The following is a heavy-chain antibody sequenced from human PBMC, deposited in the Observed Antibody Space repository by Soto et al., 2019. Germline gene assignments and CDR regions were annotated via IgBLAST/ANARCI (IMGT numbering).Heavy chain of an antibody. J-gene: IGHJ4*02. CDR1: GVAVSSNNYY. CDR2: IFYSGTT. D-gene: IGHD6-19*01. CDR3: AREIEGAGRFGY. V-gene: IGHV4-61*01. Sequence: QVQLQESGPGLVKPSEPLSLTCTVSGVAVSSNNYYWSWIRQPPGKGLEWIGSIFYSGTTNYNPSLKSRVTISVDTSKNQFSLHLSSVTAADTAVYYCAREIEGAGRFGYWGQGTLVTVAS.